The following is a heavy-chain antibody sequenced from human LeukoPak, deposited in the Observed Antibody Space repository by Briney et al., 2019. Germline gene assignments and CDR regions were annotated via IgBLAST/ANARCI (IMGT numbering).Heavy chain of an antibody. CDR3: ARETTGLARYFDY. J-gene: IGHJ4*02. V-gene: IGHV4-4*07. CDR2: IYTSGST. D-gene: IGHD4-11*01. Sequence: SETLSLTCTVSGNSISSYYWSWIRQPAGKGLEWTGRIYTSGSTNYNPSLKSRVTMSVDTSKNQFSLNLSSVTAADTAFYYCARETTGLARYFDYWGQGTLVTVSS. CDR1: GNSISSYY.